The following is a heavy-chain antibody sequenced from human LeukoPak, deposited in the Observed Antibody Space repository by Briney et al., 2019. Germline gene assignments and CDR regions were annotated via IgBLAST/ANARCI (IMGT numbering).Heavy chain of an antibody. CDR2: IRNDGNDK. V-gene: IGHV3-30*02. CDR1: GFTFSSYE. J-gene: IGHJ4*02. Sequence: PGGSLRLSCAASGFTFSSYEMNWVRQAPGKGLEWVAFIRNDGNDKYYADSVKGRFTISRDNSKSTLYLQMNSLRREDTALYYCEAVAGVFDYWGQGTLVTVSS. CDR3: EAVAGVFDY. D-gene: IGHD6-19*01.